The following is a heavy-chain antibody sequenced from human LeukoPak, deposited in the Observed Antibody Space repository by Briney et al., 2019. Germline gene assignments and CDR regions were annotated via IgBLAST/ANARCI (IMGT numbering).Heavy chain of an antibody. CDR3: ARVLRWELPIDY. J-gene: IGHJ4*02. D-gene: IGHD1-26*01. Sequence: ASVKASCKASGYTFTSYGISWVRQAPGQGLEWMGWINPNSGGTNYAQKFQGRVTMTRDTSISTAYMELSRLRSDDTAVYYCARVLRWELPIDYWGQGTLVTVSS. CDR1: GYTFTSYG. CDR2: INPNSGGT. V-gene: IGHV1-2*02.